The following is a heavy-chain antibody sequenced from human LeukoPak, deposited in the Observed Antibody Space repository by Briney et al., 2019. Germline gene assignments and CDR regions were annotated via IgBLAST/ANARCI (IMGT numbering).Heavy chain of an antibody. CDR1: GSTFSSYG. V-gene: IGHV3-30*18. CDR2: ISYDGSNK. D-gene: IGHD6-6*01. CDR3: AKDRRSSSSSSPGDY. J-gene: IGHJ4*02. Sequence: GGSLRLSCAASGSTFSSYGMHWVRQAPGKGLEWVAVISYDGSNKYYADSVKGRFTISRDNSKNTLYLQMNSLRAEDTAVYYCAKDRRSSSSSSPGDYWGQGTLVTVSS.